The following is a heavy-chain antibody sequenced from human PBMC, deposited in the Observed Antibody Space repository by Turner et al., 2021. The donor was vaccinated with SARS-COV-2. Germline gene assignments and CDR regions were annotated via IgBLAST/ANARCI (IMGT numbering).Heavy chain of an antibody. V-gene: IGHV3-64D*06. D-gene: IGHD3-22*01. CDR2: SSSNGGRK. CDR3: VKAGGGYYYDSSGTGTDYFDY. Sequence: EVQLVESGGGLVQPGGSLRLSCSASGFTFSSYAMPWVRQVPGKGLEYVSASSSNGGRKYYADSVKGRFTISRDNSKNTLYLQMSSLRAEDTAVYYCVKAGGGYYYDSSGTGTDYFDYWGQGTLVTVSS. J-gene: IGHJ4*02. CDR1: GFTFSSYA.